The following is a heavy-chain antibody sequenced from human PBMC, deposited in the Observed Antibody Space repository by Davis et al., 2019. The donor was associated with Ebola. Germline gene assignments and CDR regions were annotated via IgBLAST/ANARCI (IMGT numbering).Heavy chain of an antibody. CDR2: INPSGGST. D-gene: IGHD2-15*01. J-gene: IGHJ6*02. CDR3: ARVLRYCSGGSCYSGYYYGMDV. Sequence: ASVKVSCKASGGTFSSYAISWVRQAPGQGLEWMGIINPSGGSTSYAQKFQGRVTMTRDTSTSTVYMELSSLRSEDTAVYYCARVLRYCSGGSCYSGYYYGMDVWGQGTTVTVSS. CDR1: GGTFSSYA. V-gene: IGHV1-46*01.